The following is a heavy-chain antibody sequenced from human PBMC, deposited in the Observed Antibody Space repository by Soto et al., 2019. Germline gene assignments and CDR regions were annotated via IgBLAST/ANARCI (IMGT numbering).Heavy chain of an antibody. V-gene: IGHV5-51*01. CDR1: RYCFTSYW. Sequence: GESRKISCTGSRYCFTSYWIGWVRQMPGKGLEWMGIIYPGDSDTWSSPSFQGGVGISADTSISRAYVGWSSLKASDTAMYYCAREIGASDYYGSGSDISGIIDYGGEGKVVSV. CDR3: AREIGASDYYGSGSDISGIIDY. J-gene: IGHJ4*02. CDR2: IYPGDSDT. D-gene: IGHD3-10*01.